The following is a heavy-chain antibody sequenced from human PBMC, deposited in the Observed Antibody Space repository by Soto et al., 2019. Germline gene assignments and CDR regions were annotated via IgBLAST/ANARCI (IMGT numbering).Heavy chain of an antibody. CDR1: GYTFTSYY. D-gene: IGHD3-10*01. V-gene: IGHV1-3*01. CDR2: INAGNGNT. CDR3: ARSTMVREIGIAFDY. Sequence: GASVKXSCKASGYTFTSYYMHWVRQAPGQRLERMGWINAGNGNTKYSQKFQGRVTITRDTSASTAYMELSSLRSEDTALYYCARSTMVREIGIAFDYWGQGPLVTVSS. J-gene: IGHJ4*02.